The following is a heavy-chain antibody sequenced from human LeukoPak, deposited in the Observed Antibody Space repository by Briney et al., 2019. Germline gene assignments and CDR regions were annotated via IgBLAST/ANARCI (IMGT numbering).Heavy chain of an antibody. J-gene: IGHJ5*02. Sequence: SETLSLTCTVSGGSISSSSYYWGWIRQPPGKGLEWIGYIYYSGSTNYNPSLKSRVTISVDTSKNQFSLKLSSVTAADTAVYYCARRREPRELLWFGELSWYWFDPWGQGTLVTVSS. CDR1: GGSISSSSYY. CDR3: ARRREPRELLWFGELSWYWFDP. D-gene: IGHD3-10*01. CDR2: IYYSGST. V-gene: IGHV4-61*05.